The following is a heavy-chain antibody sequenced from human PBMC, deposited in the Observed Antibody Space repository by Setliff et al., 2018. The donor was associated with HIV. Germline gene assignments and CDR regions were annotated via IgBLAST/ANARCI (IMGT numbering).Heavy chain of an antibody. J-gene: IGHJ3*02. Sequence: PSETLSLTCTVSGDSITNSMHYWSWIRQPPGKGLEFIGSIHYNDGKTYYNAALRSRVTISADTSKNQFSLKLNSVTAADTAVYYCARILLYDSSAYFVNAFDIWGQGTVVTVSS. D-gene: IGHD3-22*01. CDR3: ARILLYDSSAYFVNAFDI. V-gene: IGHV4-39*01. CDR1: GDSITNSMHY. CDR2: IHYNDGKT.